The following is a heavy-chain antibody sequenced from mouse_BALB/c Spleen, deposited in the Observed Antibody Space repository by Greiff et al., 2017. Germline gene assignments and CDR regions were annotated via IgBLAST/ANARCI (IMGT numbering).Heavy chain of an antibody. V-gene: IGHV1-7*01. CDR3: ARGVLLRY. J-gene: IGHJ4*01. CDR1: GYTFTSYW. CDR2: INPSTGYT. Sequence: VQLQQSGAELAKPGASVKMSCKASGYTFTSYWMHWVKQRPGQGLEWIGYINPSTGYTEYNQKFKDKATLTADKSSSTAYMQLSSLTSEDSAVYYCARGVLLRYWGQGTSVTVSS. D-gene: IGHD1-1*01.